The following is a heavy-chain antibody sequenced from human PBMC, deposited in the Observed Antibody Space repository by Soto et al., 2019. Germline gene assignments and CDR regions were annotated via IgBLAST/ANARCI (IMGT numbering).Heavy chain of an antibody. CDR1: GFNFNDYG. CDR3: TKDIRMKGDYGPHYFDY. V-gene: IGHV3-9*01. D-gene: IGHD4-17*01. J-gene: IGHJ4*02. CDR2: ISWTGGPI. Sequence: EVQLVESGGGLVQPGRSLRLSCAASGFNFNDYGMHWVRQVPGKGLEWVSGISWTGGPIGYSDSVKGRFTISRDNAKNSLYLQMNSLRAEDTALYYCTKDIRMKGDYGPHYFDYWGQGTLVTVSS.